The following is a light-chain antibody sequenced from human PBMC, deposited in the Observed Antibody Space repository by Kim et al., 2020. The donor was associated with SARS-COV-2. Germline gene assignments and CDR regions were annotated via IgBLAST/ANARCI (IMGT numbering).Light chain of an antibody. CDR1: QFVSSS. V-gene: IGKV1-12*01. CDR2: ASS. Sequence: DIQMTQSSFAVSAFLGDRVTISCRASQFVSSSVAWYQQKPGKAPKLLLYASSSLRSGVSPRFSGSGSGTDFTLTITNVQPEDFATYYCQQTDTFPYTFGQGTKLEIK. J-gene: IGKJ2*01. CDR3: QQTDTFPYT.